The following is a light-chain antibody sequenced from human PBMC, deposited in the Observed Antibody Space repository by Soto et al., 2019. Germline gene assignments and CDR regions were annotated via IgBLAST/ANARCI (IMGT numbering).Light chain of an antibody. CDR1: SSNIGAGYD. J-gene: IGLJ2*01. CDR3: QSYDSSLSGSRV. CDR2: GNS. V-gene: IGLV1-40*01. Sequence: VVTQPPSVSGAPGQRVTISCTGSSSNIGAGYDVHWYQQLPGTAPKLLIYGNSNRPSGVPDRFSGSKSGTSASLAITGLQAEDEADYYCQSYDSSLSGSRVFGGGTKLTVL.